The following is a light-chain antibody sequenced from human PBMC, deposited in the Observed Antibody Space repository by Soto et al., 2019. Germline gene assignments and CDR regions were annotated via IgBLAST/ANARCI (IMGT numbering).Light chain of an antibody. V-gene: IGLV2-14*01. J-gene: IGLJ1*01. Sequence: QSVLTQPAAVSGPPGQSITIPCPGTTRDVGGYNYVPWYQQHPGKAPNLMVYEVSNRPSGVSNRFSGSKSGNTASLTISGLQAEDEADYYCSSYTSSSTRVFGTGTKLTVL. CDR3: SSYTSSSTRV. CDR2: EVS. CDR1: TRDVGGYNY.